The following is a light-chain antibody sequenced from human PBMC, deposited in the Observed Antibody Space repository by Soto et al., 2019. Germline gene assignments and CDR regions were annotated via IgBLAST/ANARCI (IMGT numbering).Light chain of an antibody. J-gene: IGKJ1*01. Sequence: EIVLTQSPGTLSLSPGERATLSCRASQSIVGSTYLAWYQQKPGQAPRLLIYGASNRATGIPDRFSGSGSGTDFTLTISRLEPEDFAMYYCQQYGSSPREFGQGTKVHIK. V-gene: IGKV3-20*01. CDR3: QQYGSSPRE. CDR2: GAS. CDR1: QSIVGSTY.